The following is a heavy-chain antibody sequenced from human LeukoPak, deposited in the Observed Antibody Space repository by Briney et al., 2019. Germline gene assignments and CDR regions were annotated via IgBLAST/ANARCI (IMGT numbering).Heavy chain of an antibody. CDR2: IKLDGSEK. J-gene: IGHJ4*02. D-gene: IGHD3-3*01. V-gene: IGHV3-7*03. CDR1: GFTFSSYS. CDR3: ARDQYDTWSRRGNFDS. Sequence: GGSLRLSCAASGFTFSSYSMNWVRQAPGEGLEWVANIKLDGSEKNYVDSVKGRFTISRDNTKNSLYLQMNSLRVEDTAVFYCARDQYDTWSRRGNFDSWGQGTLVIVSS.